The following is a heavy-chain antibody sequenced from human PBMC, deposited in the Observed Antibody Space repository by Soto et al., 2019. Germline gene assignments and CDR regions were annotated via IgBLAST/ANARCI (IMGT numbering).Heavy chain of an antibody. CDR3: ARGPYSSSSFDY. Sequence: SVKVSCKASGGTVSSYAISGVRQAPGQGLEWMGGIIPIFGTANYAQKFQGRVTITADESTSTAYMELSSLRSEDTAVYYCARGPYSSSSFDYWGQGTLVXVSS. V-gene: IGHV1-69*13. CDR2: IIPIFGTA. CDR1: GGTVSSYA. D-gene: IGHD6-6*01. J-gene: IGHJ4*02.